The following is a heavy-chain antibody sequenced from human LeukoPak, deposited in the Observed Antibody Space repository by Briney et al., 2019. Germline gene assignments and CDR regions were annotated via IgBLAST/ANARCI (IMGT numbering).Heavy chain of an antibody. J-gene: IGHJ5*02. CDR1: GASISSGGYS. Sequence: SQTLSLTCTVSGASISSGGYSWSWIRQPPGKGLEWIGYIYHSGSTYYNPSLKSRVTISVDRSKNQFSLKLSSVTAADTAVYYCAGESSTYDSSGYYSGGFDPWGQGTLVTVSS. D-gene: IGHD3-22*01. CDR2: IYHSGST. V-gene: IGHV4-30-2*01. CDR3: AGESSTYDSSGYYSGGFDP.